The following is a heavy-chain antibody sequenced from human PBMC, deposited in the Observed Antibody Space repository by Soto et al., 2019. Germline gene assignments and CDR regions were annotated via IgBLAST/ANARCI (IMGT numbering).Heavy chain of an antibody. CDR2: INHSGST. V-gene: IGHV4-34*01. D-gene: IGHD5-18*01. Sequence: SETLSLTCAVYGGSFSGYYWSWIRQPPGKGLEWIGEINHSGSTNYNPSLKSRVTISVDTSKNQFSLKLSSVTAADTAVYYCAGPARVQLWSTQGGRVYGMDVWGQGTTVTVSS. CDR1: GGSFSGYY. CDR3: AGPARVQLWSTQGGRVYGMDV. J-gene: IGHJ6*02.